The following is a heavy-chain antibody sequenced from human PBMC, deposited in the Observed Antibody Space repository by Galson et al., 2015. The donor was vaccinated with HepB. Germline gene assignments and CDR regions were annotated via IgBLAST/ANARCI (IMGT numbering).Heavy chain of an antibody. Sequence: SVKVSCKASGYTFTGYYMHWVRQAPGQGLEWMGRINPNSGGTNYAQKFQGRVTMTRDTSTSTVYMELSSLRSEDTAVYYCARDGDPYGANYFDYWGQGTLVTVSS. J-gene: IGHJ4*02. CDR1: GYTFTGYY. V-gene: IGHV1-2*06. CDR2: INPNSGGT. CDR3: ARDGDPYGANYFDY. D-gene: IGHD4-17*01.